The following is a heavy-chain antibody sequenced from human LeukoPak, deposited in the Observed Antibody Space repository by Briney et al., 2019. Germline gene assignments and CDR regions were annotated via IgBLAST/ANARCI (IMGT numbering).Heavy chain of an antibody. CDR1: GGSFSGHY. Sequence: SETLSLTCAVYGGSFSGHYWSWIRQPPGKGLEWIGEINHSGTTNYNPSLRSRVTVSVDTSKNQFSLKSKSVTAADTALYFCARGPDYGGTSGRVDYWGQGTLVTVSS. V-gene: IGHV4-34*01. D-gene: IGHD4-23*01. J-gene: IGHJ4*02. CDR3: ARGPDYGGTSGRVDY. CDR2: INHSGTT.